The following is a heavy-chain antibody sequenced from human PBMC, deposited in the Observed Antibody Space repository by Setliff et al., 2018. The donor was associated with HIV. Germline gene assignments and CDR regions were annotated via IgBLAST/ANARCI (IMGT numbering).Heavy chain of an antibody. CDR1: GYTFSDYY. CDR3: GRDLASLDFRLGKLSLVSHPSIDY. J-gene: IGHJ4*02. CDR2: INPKTGAT. V-gene: IGHV1-2*02. Sequence: ASVMVSCKTSGYTFSDYYMYWVRQAPGQGLEWMGWINPKTGATNYAQKFQGRVTMTRDTSASTAYMELSRLRSDDTALYYCGRDLASLDFRLGKLSLVSHPSIDYWGQGTLVTVSS. D-gene: IGHD3-16*02.